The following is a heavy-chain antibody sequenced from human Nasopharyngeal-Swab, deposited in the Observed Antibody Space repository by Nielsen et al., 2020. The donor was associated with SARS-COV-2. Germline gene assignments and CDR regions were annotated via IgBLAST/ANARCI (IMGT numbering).Heavy chain of an antibody. Sequence: QTLSLTLALSWDLLSSNSAAWNWIRQSPSRGLEWLGRTYYRSKWYNDYAVSVKSRITINPDTSKNQFSLQLNSVTPEDTAVYYCARGLLGEFPGGMDVWGQGTTVTVSS. CDR2: TYYRSKWYN. CDR1: WDLLSSNSAA. CDR3: ARGLLGEFPGGMDV. D-gene: IGHD3-16*01. V-gene: IGHV6-1*01. J-gene: IGHJ6*02.